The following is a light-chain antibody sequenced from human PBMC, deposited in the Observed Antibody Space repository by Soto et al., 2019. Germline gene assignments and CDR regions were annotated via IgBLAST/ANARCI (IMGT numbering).Light chain of an antibody. CDR3: VLYMGSGIWV. Sequence: QAVVTQEPSFSVSPGATVTLTCGLSSGSVSTNNYHSWYQQTPGQAPRTLIYSTYTRSSGVPDRFSASILGNKAALTITGAQADDESDYYCVLYMGSGIWVFGGGTKLTVL. V-gene: IGLV8-61*01. J-gene: IGLJ3*02. CDR2: STY. CDR1: SGSVSTNNY.